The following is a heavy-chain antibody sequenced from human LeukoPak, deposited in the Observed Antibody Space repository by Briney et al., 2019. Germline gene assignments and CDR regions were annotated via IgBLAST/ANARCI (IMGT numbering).Heavy chain of an antibody. CDR1: GGTFSSYA. D-gene: IGHD1-1*01. CDR3: ARVGTRWNGTYYMDV. CDR2: IIPIFGTA. J-gene: IGHJ6*03. Sequence: SVKVSCKASGGTFSSYAISWVRQAPGQGLEWMGGIIPIFGTANDAQKFQGRVTITADESTSTAYMELSSLRSEDTAVYYCARVGTRWNGTYYMDVWGKGTTVTVSS. V-gene: IGHV1-69*13.